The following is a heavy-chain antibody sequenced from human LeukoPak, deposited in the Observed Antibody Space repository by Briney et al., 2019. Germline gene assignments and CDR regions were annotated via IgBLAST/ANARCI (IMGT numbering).Heavy chain of an antibody. Sequence: PSETLSLTCTVSGGSMSSYFWSWIRRPRGKELEWIAHIYDSVNTNYSPSLKSRVTISVDTSKNQFSLRLSSVTAADTAVYYCARESRNTGYDSYYYYGMDVWGQGTTVTVSS. CDR1: GGSMSSYF. CDR3: ARESRNTGYDSYYYYGMDV. J-gene: IGHJ6*02. CDR2: IYDSVNT. D-gene: IGHD5-12*01. V-gene: IGHV4-59*01.